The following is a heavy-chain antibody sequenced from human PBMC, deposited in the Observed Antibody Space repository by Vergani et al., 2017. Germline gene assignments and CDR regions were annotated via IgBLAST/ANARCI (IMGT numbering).Heavy chain of an antibody. V-gene: IGHV4-38-2*02. D-gene: IGHD6-19*01. CDR1: GYSISSGYY. Sequence: QVQLQESGPGLVKPSETLSLTCGVSGYSISSGYYWGWIRQHPGKGLEWIGSFFHSGSTYYNPSLKSRVTISVDTSKNQFFLKLSSLTAADTAVYYCARDGQYSSCWSWEWGQGTLVTVSS. CDR2: FFHSGST. CDR3: ARDGQYSSCWSWE. J-gene: IGHJ4*01.